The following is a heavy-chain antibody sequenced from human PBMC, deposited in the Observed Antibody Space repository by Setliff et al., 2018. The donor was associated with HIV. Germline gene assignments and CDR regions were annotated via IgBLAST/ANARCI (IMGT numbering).Heavy chain of an antibody. CDR1: GFTFSNYE. CDR3: AREATPRHSSGWVYFDY. D-gene: IGHD6-19*01. J-gene: IGHJ4*02. Sequence: RLSCAASGFTFSNYEMSWVRQAPGKGPEWVSYITGSGDTIYYADYVKGRFTMSRDNAKDSVYLQMNTLRVDDTAVYYRAREATPRHSSGWVYFDYWGQGMIVTVSS. V-gene: IGHV3-48*03. CDR2: ITGSGDTI.